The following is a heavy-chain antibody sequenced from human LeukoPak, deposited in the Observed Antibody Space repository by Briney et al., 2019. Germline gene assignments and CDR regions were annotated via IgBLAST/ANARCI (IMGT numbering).Heavy chain of an antibody. CDR1: GYTFTGYY. V-gene: IGHV1-2*02. CDR2: INPNSGGT. J-gene: IGHJ6*02. CDR3: ARDTSLLDYDFWSGPYYGMDV. D-gene: IGHD3-3*01. Sequence: GASVKVSCKASGYTFTGYYMHWVRQAPGQGLEWMGWINPNSGGTNYAQKFQGRVTMTRDTSISTAYMELSRLRSDDTAVYYCARDTSLLDYDFWSGPYYGMDVWGQGTTVTVSS.